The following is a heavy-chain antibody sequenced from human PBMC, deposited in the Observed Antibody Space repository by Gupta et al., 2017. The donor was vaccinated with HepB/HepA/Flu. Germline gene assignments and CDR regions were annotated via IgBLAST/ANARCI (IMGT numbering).Heavy chain of an antibody. Sequence: QLPLQEPSPGLVKPSEILSLTCTVSGGSISSSSYLWDWIRQPPGKGLEWMGSIYYSGTTYYNPSLKSRVTISVDTSKNQFSLKLSSVTAADTAVYYCARRGAGSYNWFDPWGQGTLVTVSS. D-gene: IGHD3-10*01. V-gene: IGHV4-39*01. CDR2: IYYSGTT. CDR3: ARRGAGSYNWFDP. J-gene: IGHJ5*02. CDR1: GGSISSSSYL.